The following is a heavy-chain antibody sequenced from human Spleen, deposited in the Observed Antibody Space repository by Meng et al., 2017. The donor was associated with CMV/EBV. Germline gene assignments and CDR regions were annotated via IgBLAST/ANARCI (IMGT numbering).Heavy chain of an antibody. V-gene: IGHV4-59*12. J-gene: IGHJ4*02. Sequence: SETLSLTCTVSGASISSYYWSWIRQPPGKGLEWIGYMYYSGSTNYNPSLKSRVTISVDTSKNQFSLKLSSVTAADTAVYYCARDHGVGALPDYWGQGTLVTVSS. CDR2: MYYSGST. D-gene: IGHD1-26*01. CDR3: ARDHGVGALPDY. CDR1: GASISSYY.